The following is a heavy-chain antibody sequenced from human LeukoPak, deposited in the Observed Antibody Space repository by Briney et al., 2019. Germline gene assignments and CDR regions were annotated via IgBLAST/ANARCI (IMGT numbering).Heavy chain of an antibody. J-gene: IGHJ5*02. CDR2: INPNSGGI. CDR1: GYTFTDYY. D-gene: IGHD6-19*01. V-gene: IGHV1-2*02. Sequence: ASVKVSCKTSGYTFTDYYMHWVRQAPGQGFEWMGWINPNSGGINYAQKFQGRVTMTRDTSIGTAYMELSRLRSDDTAVYYCAXXXXIVQVAANWFDPWGQGTLVTVSS. CDR3: AXXXXIVQVAANWFDP.